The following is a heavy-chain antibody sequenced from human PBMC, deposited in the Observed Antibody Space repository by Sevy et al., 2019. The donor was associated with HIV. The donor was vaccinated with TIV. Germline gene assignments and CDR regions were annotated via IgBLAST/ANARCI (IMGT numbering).Heavy chain of an antibody. CDR1: GDSVSSNSAA. V-gene: IGHV6-1*01. Sequence: SQTLSLTCAISGDSVSSNSAAWNWIRQSPSRGLEWLGRTYYRSKWYNDYAVSVKSRITINPDTSKNQFSLQLNSVPTEDTAVYYGARGGVDYYGSGSAGSYYYYYYMDVGGKGTTVTSP. CDR2: TYYRSKWYN. J-gene: IGHJ6*03. D-gene: IGHD3-10*01. CDR3: ARGGVDYYGSGSAGSYYYYYYMDV.